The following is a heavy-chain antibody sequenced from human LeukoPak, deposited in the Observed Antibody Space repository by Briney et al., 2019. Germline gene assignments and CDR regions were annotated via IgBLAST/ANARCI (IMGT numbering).Heavy chain of an antibody. Sequence: SETLSLTCTVSGGSISSYYWSWIRQPPGKGLEWIGYIYYSGSTNSNPSLKSRVTISVDTSKNQFSLNLSSVTAADTAVYYCARDRGSGDYLNYFDYWGQGTLVTVSS. J-gene: IGHJ4*02. CDR1: GGSISSYY. D-gene: IGHD4-17*01. CDR2: IYYSGST. V-gene: IGHV4-59*01. CDR3: ARDRGSGDYLNYFDY.